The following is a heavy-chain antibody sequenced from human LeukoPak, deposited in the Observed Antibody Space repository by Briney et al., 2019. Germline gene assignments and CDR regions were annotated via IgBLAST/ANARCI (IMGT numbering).Heavy chain of an antibody. V-gene: IGHV3-64*02. CDR1: GFTFSTYA. Sequence: GGSLRLSCAASGFTFSTYAMHWVRQAPGKGLEYLSAITSTGGSTYYADSVKGRFTISRDNSKDTLYLQMGSLRVEDMAVYYCARGTREAPRIDYWGQGTLVTVSS. CDR3: ARGTREAPRIDY. J-gene: IGHJ4*02. CDR2: ITSTGGST.